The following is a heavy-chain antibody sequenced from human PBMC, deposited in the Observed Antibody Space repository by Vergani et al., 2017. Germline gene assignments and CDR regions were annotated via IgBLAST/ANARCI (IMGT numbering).Heavy chain of an antibody. CDR3: ARDLLLLYNRFDP. J-gene: IGHJ5*02. CDR1: GCTFNQYG. D-gene: IGHD1-14*01. CDR2: TWYDGNNK. V-gene: IGHV3-33*01. Sequence: QVQLVESGGGVVQPGRSLRLSGAASGCTFNQYGMHGVRQAPGKGREWVAVTWYDGNNKQYADSVKGRFTISRDNSKSTMYLQMNSLRAEDTGVYYCARDLLLLYNRFDPWGQGTLVTVSS.